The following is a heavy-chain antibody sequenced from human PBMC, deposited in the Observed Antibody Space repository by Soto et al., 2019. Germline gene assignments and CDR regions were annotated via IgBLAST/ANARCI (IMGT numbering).Heavy chain of an antibody. J-gene: IGHJ6*03. CDR3: ARASPPYYDFWSGYNRHYYMDV. CDR2: IYYSGST. V-gene: IGHV4-59*08. D-gene: IGHD3-3*01. CDR1: GGSISSYY. Sequence: SETVSLTCTVSGGSISSYYWSWIRQPPGKGLEWIGYIYYSGSTNYNPSLKSRVTISVDTSKNQFSLKLSPVTAADTAVYYCARASPPYYDFWSGYNRHYYMDVWGKGTTVTVSS.